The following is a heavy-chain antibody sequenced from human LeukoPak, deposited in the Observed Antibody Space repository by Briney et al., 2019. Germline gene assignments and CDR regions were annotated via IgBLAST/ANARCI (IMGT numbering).Heavy chain of an antibody. D-gene: IGHD2-8*01. Sequence: GESLKISCKDSGYTFTTYWIAWVRQMPGKGLDWMGIIYPGDSDTRYSPSFQGQVTISADKSISTAYLHWTSLKASDTAMYYCARSNGLYNWFDPWGQGTLVTVSS. J-gene: IGHJ5*02. CDR3: ARSNGLYNWFDP. V-gene: IGHV5-51*01. CDR1: GYTFTTYW. CDR2: IYPGDSDT.